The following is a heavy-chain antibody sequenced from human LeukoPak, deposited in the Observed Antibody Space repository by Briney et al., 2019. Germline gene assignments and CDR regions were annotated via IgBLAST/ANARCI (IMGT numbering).Heavy chain of an antibody. CDR3: ARGSEDLDAFDI. CDR2: IYYSGST. V-gene: IGHV4-59*11. J-gene: IGHJ3*02. D-gene: IGHD2-15*01. CDR1: GGSISSHY. Sequence: PSETLSLTCTVSGGSISSHYWSWIRQPPGKGLEWIGYIYYSGSTNYNPPLKSRVTISVDTSKNQFSLKLSSVTAADTAVYYCARGSEDLDAFDIWGQGTMVTVSS.